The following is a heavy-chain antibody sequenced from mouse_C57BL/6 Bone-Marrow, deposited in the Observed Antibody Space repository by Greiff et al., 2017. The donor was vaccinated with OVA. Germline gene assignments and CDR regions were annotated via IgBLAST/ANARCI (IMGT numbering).Heavy chain of an antibody. Sequence: QVQLQQPGAELVKPGASVKLSCKASGYTFTSYWMQWVKQRPGQGLEWIGEIDPSDSYTNYNQKFKGKATLTVDTSSSTAYMQLSSLTSEDSAVYYCFNWVYVDYWGQGTTLTVSS. CDR3: FNWVYVDY. J-gene: IGHJ2*01. D-gene: IGHD4-1*01. CDR2: IDPSDSYT. V-gene: IGHV1-50*01. CDR1: GYTFTSYW.